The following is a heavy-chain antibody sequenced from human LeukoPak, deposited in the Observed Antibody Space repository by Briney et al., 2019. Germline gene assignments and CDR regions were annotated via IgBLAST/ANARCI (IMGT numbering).Heavy chain of an antibody. CDR2: IIPIFGTA. J-gene: IGHJ4*02. Sequence: SVKVSCKASGGTFSSYAISWVRQAPGQGLEWMGRIIPIFGTANYAQKFQGRVTITTDESTSTAYMELSSLRSEDTAVYYCARDKNPGYSYGYVGDYWDQGTLVTVSS. CDR3: ARDKNPGYSYGYVGDY. V-gene: IGHV1-69*05. D-gene: IGHD5-18*01. CDR1: GGTFSSYA.